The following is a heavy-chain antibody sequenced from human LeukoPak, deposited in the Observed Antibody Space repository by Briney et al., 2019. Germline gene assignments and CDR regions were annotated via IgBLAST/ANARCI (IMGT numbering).Heavy chain of an antibody. CDR2: IYYSGST. V-gene: IGHV4-59*12. D-gene: IGHD1-26*01. CDR1: GGSISSYY. CDR3: AQDSGSYYLALDY. J-gene: IGHJ4*02. Sequence: PSETLSLTCTVSGGSISSYYWSWIRQPPGKGLEWIGYIYYSGSTNYNPSLKSRVTMSVDTSKNQFSLKLSSVTAADTAVYYCAQDSGSYYLALDYWGQGTLVTVSS.